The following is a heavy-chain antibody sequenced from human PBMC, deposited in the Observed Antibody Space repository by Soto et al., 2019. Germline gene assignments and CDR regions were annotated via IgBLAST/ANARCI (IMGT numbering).Heavy chain of an antibody. CDR2: VNPDDSTT. D-gene: IGHD2-2*01. J-gene: IGHJ5*02. V-gene: IGHV5-51*01. CDR1: GYIFTNYW. CDR3: VRRFCSGTSCRFNWFDP. Sequence: PGESLKISCEGSGYIFTNYWIGGVRQMPGKGLEWMGIVNPDDSTTTYSQSFQGQVIISADKSVRSAYLQWSSLKDSGTATYYCVRRFCSGTSCRFNWFDPWGQGTLVTVSS.